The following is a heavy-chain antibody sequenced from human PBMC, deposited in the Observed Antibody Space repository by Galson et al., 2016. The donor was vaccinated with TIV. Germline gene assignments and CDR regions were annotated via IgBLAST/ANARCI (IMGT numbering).Heavy chain of an antibody. CDR1: GFTFSIYG. V-gene: IGHV3-30*02. CDR3: AKNGGLDV. J-gene: IGHJ6*01. CDR2: IGNDGVDK. Sequence: SLRLSCAASGFTFSIYGMHWVRQAPGKGLEWVASIGNDGVDKHADSVKGRFTISGDNSKSTLCLHLSSLRADDTAVYYCAKNGGLDVWGQGTTVTVSS.